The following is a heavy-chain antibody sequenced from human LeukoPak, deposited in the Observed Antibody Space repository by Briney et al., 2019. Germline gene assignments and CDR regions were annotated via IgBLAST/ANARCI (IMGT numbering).Heavy chain of an antibody. CDR3: AGSAPYYDSSGPPKL. D-gene: IGHD3-22*01. CDR1: GASISSYY. J-gene: IGHJ4*02. V-gene: IGHV4-59*08. CDR2: IYYSGNT. Sequence: SETLSLTCTVSGASISSYYWSWIRQPPGKGLEWIGYIYYSGNTNYNPSLKSRVTISVDTSKKQFSLKLSSVTAADTAVYYCAGSAPYYDSSGPPKLWGQGTLVTVPS.